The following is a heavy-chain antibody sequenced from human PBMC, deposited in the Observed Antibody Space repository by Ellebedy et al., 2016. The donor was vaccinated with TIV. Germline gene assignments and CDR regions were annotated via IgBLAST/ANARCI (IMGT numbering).Heavy chain of an antibody. D-gene: IGHD6-13*01. CDR1: GGSINNYY. J-gene: IGHJ4*02. V-gene: IGHV4-59*01. Sequence: SETLSLTYTVSGGSINNYYWSWIRQPPGKGLEWIGYIYYSGSTHYNPSFKSRVTISVDTSKSQFSLKLSSVTAADTAVYYCARTKAVAGTFCFDYWGQGTLVTVSS. CDR3: ARTKAVAGTFCFDY. CDR2: IYYSGST.